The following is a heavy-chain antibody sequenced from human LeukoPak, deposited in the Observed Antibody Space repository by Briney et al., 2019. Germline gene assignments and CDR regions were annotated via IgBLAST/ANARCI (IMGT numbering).Heavy chain of an antibody. D-gene: IGHD5-18*01. CDR1: GYTFTNYG. J-gene: IGHJ4*02. CDR2: INPSAGST. V-gene: IGHV1-46*01. CDR3: ARGGLQLLAPLDY. Sequence: ASVKVSFKASGYTFTNYGISWVRQAPGQGLEWMGIINPSAGSTSYAQKFQGRVTMTRDTSTSTVYMELSSLRSEDTAVYYCARGGLQLLAPLDYWGQGTLVTVSS.